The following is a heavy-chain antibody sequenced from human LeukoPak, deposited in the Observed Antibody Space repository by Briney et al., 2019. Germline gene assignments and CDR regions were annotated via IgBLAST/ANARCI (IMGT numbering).Heavy chain of an antibody. CDR1: GFTFSSYA. D-gene: IGHD3-9*01. CDR2: ISGSGGST. CDR3: AKVDGGDILTGYPYFDY. Sequence: GGSLRLSCAASGFTFSSYAMSWVRQAPGKGLEWVSAISGSGGSTYYADSVKGRFTISRDNSKNTLYLQMNSLRAEDTAVYYCAKVDGGDILTGYPYFDYWGQGTLVTVSS. J-gene: IGHJ4*02. V-gene: IGHV3-23*01.